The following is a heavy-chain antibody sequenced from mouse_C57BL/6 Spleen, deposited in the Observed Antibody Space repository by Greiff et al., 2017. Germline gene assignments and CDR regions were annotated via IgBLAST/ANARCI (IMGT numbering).Heavy chain of an antibody. D-gene: IGHD1-1*01. J-gene: IGHJ2*01. Sequence: QVQLKESGTELVKPGASVKLSCKASGYTFTSYWMHWVKQRPGQGLEWIGNINPSNGGTNYNEKFKSKATLTVDKSSSTAYMQLSSLTSEDSAVYYCAPYYYGSSYVDDWGQGTTLTVSS. CDR1: GYTFTSYW. CDR2: INPSNGGT. V-gene: IGHV1-53*01. CDR3: APYYYGSSYVDD.